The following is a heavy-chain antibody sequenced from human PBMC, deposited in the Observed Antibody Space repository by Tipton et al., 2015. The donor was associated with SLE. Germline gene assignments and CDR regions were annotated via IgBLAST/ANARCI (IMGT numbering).Heavy chain of an antibody. J-gene: IGHJ6*03. V-gene: IGHV1-18*01. CDR1: GYTFTSYC. D-gene: IGHD3-16*01. Sequence: QLVQSGAEVKKPGASVKVSGKASGYTFTSYCITWVRQAPGQGLEWMGWISGYNGNTNYAQKLQGRVTMTTDTSTSTAYMELRSLRSDDTAVYYCARLGDWDFYYYMDVWGKGTTVTVSS. CDR3: ARLGDWDFYYYMDV. CDR2: ISGYNGNT.